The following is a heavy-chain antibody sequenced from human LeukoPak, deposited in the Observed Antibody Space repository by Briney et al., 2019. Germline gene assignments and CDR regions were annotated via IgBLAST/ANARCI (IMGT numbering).Heavy chain of an antibody. J-gene: IGHJ4*02. Sequence: GGSLRLSCAASGFTFSSYAMSWVRQAPGKGLEWVSAISGSGGSTYYADSVKGRFTISRDNSKNTLYLQMNSLRAEDTAVYYCAKGEDCSSTSCYTPDYWDQGTLVTVSS. V-gene: IGHV3-23*01. D-gene: IGHD2-2*02. CDR1: GFTFSSYA. CDR3: AKGEDCSSTSCYTPDY. CDR2: ISGSGGST.